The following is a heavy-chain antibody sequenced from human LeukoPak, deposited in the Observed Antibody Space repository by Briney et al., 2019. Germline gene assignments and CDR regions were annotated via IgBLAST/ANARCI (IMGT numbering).Heavy chain of an antibody. J-gene: IGHJ4*02. D-gene: IGHD5-18*01. CDR2: IYPGDSDT. V-gene: IGHV5-51*01. CDR3: ARHSDTTSSDC. CDR1: GYSFTSYW. Sequence: GESLKISCKGSGYSFTSYWIGWVRQMPGKGLEWMGIIYPGDSDTRYSPSFQGQVTMSADKSINTAYLQWSSLKASDTAVYYCARHSDTTSSDCWGQGTLVTVSS.